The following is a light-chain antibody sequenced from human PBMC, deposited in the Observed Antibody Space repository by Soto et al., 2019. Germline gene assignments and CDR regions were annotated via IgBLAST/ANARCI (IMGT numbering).Light chain of an antibody. J-gene: IGKJ2*01. CDR1: HSIGTW. CDR2: KAP. CDR3: QQYNTYPYT. Sequence: DIQMTQSPSTLSASVGDRVSITCRASHSIGTWLAWHQQKPGKAPKSLINKAPNLETVVPSRFNGSGSGTEFTLTISSLQPDDFATYFCQQYNTYPYTFGQGTKLEIK. V-gene: IGKV1-5*03.